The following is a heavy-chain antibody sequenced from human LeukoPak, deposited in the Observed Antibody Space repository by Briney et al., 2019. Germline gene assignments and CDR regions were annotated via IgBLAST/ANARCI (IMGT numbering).Heavy chain of an antibody. CDR1: GFTFSSYT. CDR2: IGGTGENT. D-gene: IGHD3-10*01. J-gene: IGHJ3*02. V-gene: IGHV3-64*01. CDR3: ARDARGEFSDAFDI. Sequence: GGSLRLSCVASGFTFSSYTMHWVRQAPGKGLEYVSAIGGTGENTYYVTSVEGRFIISRDNSKNTLYLQMNSLRAEDTAVYYCARDARGEFSDAFDIWGQGTMVTVSS.